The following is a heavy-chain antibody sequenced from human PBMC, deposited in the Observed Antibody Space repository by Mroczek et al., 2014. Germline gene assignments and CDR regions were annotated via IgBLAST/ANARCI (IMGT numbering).Heavy chain of an antibody. CDR1: GFNIYSSY. J-gene: IGHJ4*01. D-gene: IGHD3-16*01. CDR2: ISSYSGST. V-gene: IGHV3-30-3*01. CDR3: ARYVWYSSYPHSYSGLDY. Sequence: QLLESGGGLVQPGGSLRLSCAASGFNIYSSYMHWVRQAPGKGLEWVASISSYSGSTYYADSVKGRFTISADTSKNTAYLQMNSLRAEDTAVYYCARYVWYSSYPHSYSGLDYWGQGTLVTVSS.